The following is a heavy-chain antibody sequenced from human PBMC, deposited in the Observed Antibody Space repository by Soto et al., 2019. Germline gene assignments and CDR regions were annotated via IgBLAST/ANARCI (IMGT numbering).Heavy chain of an antibody. CDR3: AREATTGS. Sequence: QVQLVQSGAEVKKPGSSVKVSCKASGGTFSSYAISWGRQAPGQGLEWRGGSPPIFGTGNYAQRFQGRVTIYADESTSTAFMGLSSLRSEGTAVYYCAREATTGSWGQGTLVTVSS. CDR1: GGTFSSYA. J-gene: IGHJ4*02. CDR2: SPPIFGTG. V-gene: IGHV1-69*01. D-gene: IGHD1-1*01.